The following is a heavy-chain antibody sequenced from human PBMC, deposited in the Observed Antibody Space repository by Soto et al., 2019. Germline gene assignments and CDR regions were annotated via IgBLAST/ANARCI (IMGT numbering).Heavy chain of an antibody. Sequence: EVQLLESGGGLVQPGGSLRLSCAASGFTFSTYAMSWVRKAPGKGLEYFSTITGSGDSTYYADSVKGRFTISRDNSKDKLFLQMNSLSVEETAVYYCAKAPQPTRAVAVKNYFEYWGQGTLVTVSS. J-gene: IGHJ4*02. V-gene: IGHV3-23*01. D-gene: IGHD6-19*01. CDR3: AKAPQPTRAVAVKNYFEY. CDR1: GFTFSTYA. CDR2: ITGSGDST.